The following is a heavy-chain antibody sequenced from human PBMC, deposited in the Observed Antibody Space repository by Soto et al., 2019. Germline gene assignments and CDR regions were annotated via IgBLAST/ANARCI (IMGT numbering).Heavy chain of an antibody. Sequence: EVQLVESGGGLVQPGGSLRLSCAASGFTVSSNYMTWVRQAPGKGLEWVSNIYSGGTTSYADSVKGRFTISRDNSKNTLFLQMNSLRDDDTAVYYCANGASGNYRWGQGTLVTVSS. CDR2: IYSGGTT. V-gene: IGHV3-66*01. J-gene: IGHJ4*02. CDR1: GFTVSSNY. D-gene: IGHD3-10*01. CDR3: ANGASGNYR.